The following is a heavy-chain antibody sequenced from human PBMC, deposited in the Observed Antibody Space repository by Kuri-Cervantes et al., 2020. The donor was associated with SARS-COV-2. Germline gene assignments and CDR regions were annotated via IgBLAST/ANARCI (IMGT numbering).Heavy chain of an antibody. CDR2: IYTSGST. CDR1: GGSFSSYS. V-gene: IGHV4-4*07. D-gene: IGHD6-19*01. Sequence: ESLKISCAVYGGSFSSYSWSWIRQPAGKGLEWMGRIYTSGSTNYNPSLKSRVTMSVDTSKNKFSLQLNSVTPEDTAVYYCARDERNSSGWYSDYWGRGTLVTVSS. CDR3: ARDERNSSGWYSDY. J-gene: IGHJ4*02.